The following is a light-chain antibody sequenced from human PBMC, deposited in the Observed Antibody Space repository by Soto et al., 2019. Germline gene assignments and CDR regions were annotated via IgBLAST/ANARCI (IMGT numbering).Light chain of an antibody. J-gene: IGKJ1*01. CDR3: QRYNSPVT. CDR1: QSISSW. CDR2: KAS. Sequence: DIQMTHSPSTLSASVEDKVTITCRASQSISSWLAWYQQKPGKAPKLLIYKASSLESGVPSRFSGSGSGTEFTLTISSLQPDDFATYYCQRYNSPVTFGQGTKV. V-gene: IGKV1-5*03.